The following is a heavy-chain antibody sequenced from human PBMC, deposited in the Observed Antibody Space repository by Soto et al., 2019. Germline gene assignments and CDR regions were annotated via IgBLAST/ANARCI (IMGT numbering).Heavy chain of an antibody. D-gene: IGHD6-13*01. J-gene: IGHJ6*02. V-gene: IGHV3-48*02. Sequence: GGSLRLSCSVTGFTPRNYSMNWVRKAPGKGLEWVSYIDGIGTTIYYADSVKGRFAISRDNAKNSVYLQMSSLRDEDTAVYFCARDQLLATVGTNSYYGLDVWGQGTTVTVSS. CDR1: GFTPRNYS. CDR2: IDGIGTTI. CDR3: ARDQLLATVGTNSYYGLDV.